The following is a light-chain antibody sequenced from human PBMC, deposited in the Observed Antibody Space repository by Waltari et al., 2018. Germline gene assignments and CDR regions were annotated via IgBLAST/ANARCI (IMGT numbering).Light chain of an antibody. Sequence: QSALTQPASVSGSPGQSITISCSGTSSDVGAYNYVCWYHQHPGNAPKLIIYDVSVRPSGVSNRFSGSKSDNTAALTISGLHTEDEADYYCGTSTTTRNHVVGTGTKVTVL. J-gene: IGLJ1*01. CDR1: SSDVGAYNY. V-gene: IGLV2-14*03. CDR2: DVS. CDR3: GTSTTTRNHV.